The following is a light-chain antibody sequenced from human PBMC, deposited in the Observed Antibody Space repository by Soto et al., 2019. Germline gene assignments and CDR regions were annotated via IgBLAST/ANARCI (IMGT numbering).Light chain of an antibody. CDR1: SGSIASGY. Sequence: NFMLTQPHSVSESPGKTVTISCTGSSGSIASGYVQWYQQRPGSAPTTLIYEDNQRPAGVPDRFSGSIDSSSNSASLTISGLRPEDEADEYCQSSECNNMVFGGGTKGTVL. CDR2: EDN. J-gene: IGLJ2*01. V-gene: IGLV6-57*02. CDR3: QSSECNNMV.